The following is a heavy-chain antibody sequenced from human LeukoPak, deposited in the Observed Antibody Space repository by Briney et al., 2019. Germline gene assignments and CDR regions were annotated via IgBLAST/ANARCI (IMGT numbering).Heavy chain of an antibody. D-gene: IGHD6-13*01. CDR1: GFTLSSYA. V-gene: IGHV3-64D*06. Sequence: GSLRLSFSGSGFTLSSYAIHWVRQAPGKGPEYVSVINTSGDKTYYADSVKGRFTISRDNSKNTVSLQMSSLRAEDTAMYYCVKDLYKGDTSTWYYFDYWGQGTLVTVSS. CDR3: VKDLYKGDTSTWYYFDY. J-gene: IGHJ4*02. CDR2: INTSGDKT.